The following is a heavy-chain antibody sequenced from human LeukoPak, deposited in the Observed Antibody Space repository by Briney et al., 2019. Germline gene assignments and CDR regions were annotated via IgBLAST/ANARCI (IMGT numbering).Heavy chain of an antibody. Sequence: SETLSLTCAVSGDSISSSKWWSWVRQAPGKGLEWIGEIHHGGSTNYNPSLKSRVTISVDTSKNQFSLKLSSVTAADTAVYYCARHPRGDYVFGPWGQGTLVTVSS. CDR2: IHHGGST. D-gene: IGHD4-17*01. J-gene: IGHJ5*02. CDR1: GDSISSSKW. CDR3: ARHPRGDYVFGP. V-gene: IGHV4-4*02.